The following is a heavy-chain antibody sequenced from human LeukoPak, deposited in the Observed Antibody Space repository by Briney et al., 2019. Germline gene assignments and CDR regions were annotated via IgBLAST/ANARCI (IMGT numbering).Heavy chain of an antibody. Sequence: GGSLRLSCAASGFTFSSYGMHWVRQAPGKGLEWVAVISYDGSNKYYADSVKGRFTISRDNSKNTLYLQMNSLRAEDTAVYYCALIGVVVAAATGYWGQGTLVTVSS. J-gene: IGHJ4*02. D-gene: IGHD2-15*01. CDR3: ALIGVVVAAATGY. V-gene: IGHV3-30*03. CDR1: GFTFSSYG. CDR2: ISYDGSNK.